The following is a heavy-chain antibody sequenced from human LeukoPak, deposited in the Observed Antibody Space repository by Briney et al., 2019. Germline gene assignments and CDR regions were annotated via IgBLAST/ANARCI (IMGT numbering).Heavy chain of an antibody. Sequence: GALRLSCAASGFTFSSYSMNWVRQASGKGLEWVGRIRSKANTYAKAYVASVKGRYTITRDDSKNTAYLQMNSLKTEDTAVYYCTRYSVGFDYWGQGTLVTVSS. J-gene: IGHJ4*02. CDR2: IRSKANTYAK. V-gene: IGHV3-73*01. CDR1: GFTFSSYS. CDR3: TRYSVGFDY. D-gene: IGHD4-11*01.